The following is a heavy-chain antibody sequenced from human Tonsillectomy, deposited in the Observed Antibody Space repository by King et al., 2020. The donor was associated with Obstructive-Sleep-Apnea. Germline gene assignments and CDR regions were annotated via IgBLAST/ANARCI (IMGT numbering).Heavy chain of an antibody. V-gene: IGHV4-34*01. D-gene: IGHD5-24*01. Sequence: VQLQQWGAGLLKPSETLSLTCAVYGGSFGDYRWSWIRQPPGKGLEWIGDIDYGGSTNYNPSLESRVTMSVVTSKNQFSLNLISVTAADSGIYFCAREHKTDMATYLGFWGQGTLVTVSS. CDR1: GGSFGDYR. J-gene: IGHJ4*02. CDR3: AREHKTDMATYLGF. CDR2: IDYGGST.